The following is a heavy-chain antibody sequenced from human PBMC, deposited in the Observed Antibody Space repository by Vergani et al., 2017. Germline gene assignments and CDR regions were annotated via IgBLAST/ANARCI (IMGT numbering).Heavy chain of an antibody. V-gene: IGHV3-23*01. CDR2: ISGHDHRT. CDR3: VRARCSGPCFMSNWFDS. CDR1: GFRFREHG. Sequence: EVQLLESGGGSVQPGVSLRLSCVASGFRFREHGMNWVRQAPGKGLEWVSGISGHDHRTLYADSVKGRFTISRDNAKNTLYLEMNSLRGDDTAIYYCVRARCSGPCFMSNWFDSWGQGTLVTVSS. J-gene: IGHJ5*01. D-gene: IGHD5-12*01.